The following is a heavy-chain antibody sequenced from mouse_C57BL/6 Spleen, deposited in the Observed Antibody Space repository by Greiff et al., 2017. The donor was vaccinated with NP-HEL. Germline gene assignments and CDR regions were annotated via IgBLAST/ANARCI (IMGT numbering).Heavy chain of an antibody. CDR1: GYTFTSYW. CDR2: IHPNSGST. V-gene: IGHV1-64*01. Sequence: QVQLQQPGAELVKPGASVKLSCKASGYTFTSYWMHWVKQRPGQGLEWIGMIHPNSGSTNYNEKFKSKATLTVDTSSSTAYMQLSSLTSEDSAVYYCARRPVTTVVAGDYWGQGTTLTVSS. J-gene: IGHJ2*01. CDR3: ARRPVTTVVAGDY. D-gene: IGHD1-1*01.